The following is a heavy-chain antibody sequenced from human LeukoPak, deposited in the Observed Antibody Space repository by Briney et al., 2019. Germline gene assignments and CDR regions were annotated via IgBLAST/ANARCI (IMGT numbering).Heavy chain of an antibody. CDR2: INHSGST. J-gene: IGHJ4*02. CDR3: ARGYGDFDY. CDR1: GGSFSGYY. Sequence: ETLSLTCAVYGGSFSGYYWSWIRQPPGKGLEWIGEINHSGSTNYNPSLKSRVTISVDTSKNQFSLKLSSVTAADTAVCYCARGYGDFDYWGQGTLVTVSS. D-gene: IGHD4-17*01. V-gene: IGHV4-34*01.